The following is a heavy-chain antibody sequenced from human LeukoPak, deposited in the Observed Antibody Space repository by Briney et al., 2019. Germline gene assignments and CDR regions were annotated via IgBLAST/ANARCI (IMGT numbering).Heavy chain of an antibody. V-gene: IGHV3-30*18. Sequence: GRSLRLSCAASGFTFSSYGVHWVRQAPGKGLEWVAVISYDGSNKYYADSVKGRFTISRDNSKNTLYLQMNSLRAEDTAVYYCANDKWELSGMDVWGQGTTVTVSS. CDR1: GFTFSSYG. CDR2: ISYDGSNK. J-gene: IGHJ6*01. D-gene: IGHD1-26*01. CDR3: ANDKWELSGMDV.